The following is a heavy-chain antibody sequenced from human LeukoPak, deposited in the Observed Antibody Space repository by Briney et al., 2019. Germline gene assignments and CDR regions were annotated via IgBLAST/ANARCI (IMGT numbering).Heavy chain of an antibody. V-gene: IGHV3-48*01. Sequence: PGGSLRLSCAASGFTFSSYSMSWVRQAPGKGLEWVSYISSSSSTIYYADSVKGRFTISRDNAKNSLYLQMNSLRAEDTAVYYCARDLYSYGYVRAFDIWGQGTMVTVSS. D-gene: IGHD5-18*01. CDR1: GFTFSSYS. CDR2: ISSSSSTI. CDR3: ARDLYSYGYVRAFDI. J-gene: IGHJ3*02.